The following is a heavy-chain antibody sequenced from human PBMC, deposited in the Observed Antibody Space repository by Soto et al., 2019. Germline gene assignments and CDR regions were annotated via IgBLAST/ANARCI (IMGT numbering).Heavy chain of an antibody. V-gene: IGHV4-59*01. Sequence: SETLSLICIVSGASISSDYWSWIRQPPGKGLEWIGYIYYSGRTNYNPSLKSRVTISVDTSKNQFSLKVSSVTAADTAVYYCARDKTGTNYWGQGTLVTVSS. CDR3: ARDKTGTNY. J-gene: IGHJ4*02. CDR1: GASISSDY. CDR2: IYYSGRT. D-gene: IGHD1-1*01.